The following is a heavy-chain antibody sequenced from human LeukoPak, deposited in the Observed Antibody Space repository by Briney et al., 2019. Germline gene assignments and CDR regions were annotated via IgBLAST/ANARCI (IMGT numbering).Heavy chain of an antibody. CDR2: ISAYDGNT. CDR3: ARYIGYCTNGVCYTPLDYYYYMDV. J-gene: IGHJ6*03. CDR1: GGTFSSYA. Sequence: ASVKVSCKASGGTFSSYAISWVRQAPGQGLEWMGWISAYDGNTNYAQKLQGRVTMTTDTSTSTAYMELRSLRSDDTAVYYCARYIGYCTNGVCYTPLDYYYYMDVWGKGTTVTVSS. D-gene: IGHD2-8*01. V-gene: IGHV1-18*01.